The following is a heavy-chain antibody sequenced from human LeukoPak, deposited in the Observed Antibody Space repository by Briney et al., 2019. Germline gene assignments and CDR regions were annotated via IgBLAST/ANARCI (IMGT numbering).Heavy chain of an antibody. CDR2: ISGSGGST. J-gene: IGHJ4*02. CDR3: AKQGTPLLWFGEAFDY. V-gene: IGHV3-23*01. CDR1: GFTFSCYA. D-gene: IGHD3-10*01. Sequence: GGSLRLSCAASGFTFSCYAMSWVRQAPGKGLEWVSAISGSGGSTYYADSVKGRFTISRDNSKNTLYLQMNSLRAEDTAVYYCAKQGTPLLWFGEAFDYWGQGTLVTVSS.